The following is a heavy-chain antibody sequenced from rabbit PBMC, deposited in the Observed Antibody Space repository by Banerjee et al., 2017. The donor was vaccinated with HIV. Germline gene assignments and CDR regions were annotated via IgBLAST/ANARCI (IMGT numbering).Heavy chain of an antibody. V-gene: IGHV1S45*01. J-gene: IGHJ3*01. Sequence: QEQLVESGGGLVKPEGSLKLSCTASGFSFSNKAVMCWFRQAPGKGPEWIACIYAGSSGNTYYASWAKGRFTITRSTSLNTVTLQLNSLTAADTATYFCARGYTAYGYAPTRLDLWGPGTLVTVS. CDR2: IYAGSSGNT. CDR3: ARGYTAYGYAPTRLDL. D-gene: IGHD6-1*01. CDR1: GFSFSNKAV.